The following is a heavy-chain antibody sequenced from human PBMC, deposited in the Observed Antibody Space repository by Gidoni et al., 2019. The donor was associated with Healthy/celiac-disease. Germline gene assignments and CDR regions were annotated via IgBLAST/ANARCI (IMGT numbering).Heavy chain of an antibody. D-gene: IGHD6-19*01. CDR1: GYSFTSYW. CDR3: ARRPYSSGWHSLADAFDI. CDR2: IYPGDSDT. V-gene: IGHV5-51*03. Sequence: EVQLVQSGAEVKKPGESLKISCKGSGYSFTSYWIGWVRPMPGKGLEWMGIIYPGDSDTRYSPSFQGQVTISADKSISTAYLQWSSLKASDTAMYYCARRPYSSGWHSLADAFDIWGQGTMVTVSS. J-gene: IGHJ3*02.